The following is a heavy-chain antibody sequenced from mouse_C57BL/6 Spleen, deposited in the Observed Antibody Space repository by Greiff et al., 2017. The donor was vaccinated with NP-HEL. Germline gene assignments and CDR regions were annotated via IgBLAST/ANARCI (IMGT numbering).Heavy chain of an antibody. CDR3: ARRGDGYYVDY. Sequence: QVQLQQSGAELARPGASVKLSCKASGYTFTSYGISWVKQRTGQGLEWIGEIYPRSGNTYYNEKFKGKATLTADKSSSTAYMELRSLTSEDSAVYFCARRGDGYYVDYWGQSTTLTVSS. CDR2: IYPRSGNT. CDR1: GYTFTSYG. V-gene: IGHV1-81*01. J-gene: IGHJ2*01. D-gene: IGHD2-3*01.